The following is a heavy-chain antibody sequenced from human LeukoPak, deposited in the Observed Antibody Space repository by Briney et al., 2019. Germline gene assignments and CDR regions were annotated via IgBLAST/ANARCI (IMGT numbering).Heavy chain of an antibody. Sequence: PSEPLSLTCTVSGASISNYYWTWIRQPAGEGLEWIGRLYIGRSTDYNPSLKSRVTMSVDTSNNQFSLKVTSVTAADTAIYYCARESRVFIGDGYYLDSWGPGTLVTVSP. J-gene: IGHJ4*02. CDR1: GASISNYY. CDR2: LYIGRST. CDR3: ARESRVFIGDGYYLDS. V-gene: IGHV4-4*07. D-gene: IGHD3-3*01.